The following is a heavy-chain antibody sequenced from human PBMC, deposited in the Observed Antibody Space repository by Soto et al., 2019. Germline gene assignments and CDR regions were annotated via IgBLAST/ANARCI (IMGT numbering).Heavy chain of an antibody. CDR1: AGTFSSYS. Sequence: SVKVSCKASAGTFSSYSISWVRQAPGQGLEWMGGIIPIFGTANYAQKFQGRVTITADESTSTAYMELSSLRSEDTAVYYCARDMYSSSWYYVLDPWGQGTLVTVSS. CDR3: ARDMYSSSWYYVLDP. CDR2: IIPIFGTA. D-gene: IGHD6-13*01. V-gene: IGHV1-69*01. J-gene: IGHJ5*02.